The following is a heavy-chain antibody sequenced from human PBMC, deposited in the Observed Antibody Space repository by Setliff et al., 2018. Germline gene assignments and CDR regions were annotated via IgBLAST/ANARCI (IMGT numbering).Heavy chain of an antibody. J-gene: IGHJ4*02. V-gene: IGHV1-8*02. CDR3: AKVPGSFLDSSAYYYMDY. CDR1: GYTFTNYD. CDR2: MNPNSGNT. Sequence: ASVKVSCKTSGYTFTNYDINWVRQATGQGLEWMGWMNPNSGNTGYAQNFQGRVSMTRNTSISTAYMELSSLRAEDTAVYYCAKVPGSFLDSSAYYYMDYWGRGTLVTVSS. D-gene: IGHD3-22*01.